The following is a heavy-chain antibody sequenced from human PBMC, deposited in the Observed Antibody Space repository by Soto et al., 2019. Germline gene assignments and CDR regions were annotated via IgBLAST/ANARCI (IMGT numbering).Heavy chain of an antibody. D-gene: IGHD3-22*01. Sequence: SETLSLTCAVSGGSISSYYWSWIRQPPGKGLEWIGYIYYSGSTNYNPSLKSRVTISVDTSKNQFSLKLSSVTAADTAVYYCARARVSGYNYYYGMDVWGQGTTVTVSS. V-gene: IGHV4-59*01. CDR3: ARARVSGYNYYYGMDV. CDR1: GGSISSYY. CDR2: IYYSGST. J-gene: IGHJ6*02.